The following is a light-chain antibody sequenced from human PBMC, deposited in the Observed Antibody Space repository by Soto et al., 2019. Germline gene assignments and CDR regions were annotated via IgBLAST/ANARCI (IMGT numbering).Light chain of an antibody. CDR1: QSVSSS. V-gene: IGKV3-15*01. CDR2: GAS. CDR3: QQYINWPRT. J-gene: IGKJ4*01. Sequence: ETVMTQSPAALSVSPGDKATLSCRASQSVSSSLAWFQQKPGQAPRLLIYGASTRATGIPARFSGSGSGTEFTLTISNLQSEDIAVYFCQQYINWPRTFGGGTKVEIK.